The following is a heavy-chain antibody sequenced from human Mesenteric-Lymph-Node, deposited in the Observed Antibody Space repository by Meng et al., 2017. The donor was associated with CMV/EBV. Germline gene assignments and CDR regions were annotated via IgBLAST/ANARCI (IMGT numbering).Heavy chain of an antibody. CDR2: ISTSGGST. J-gene: IGHJ5*02. D-gene: IGHD1-26*01. CDR1: GFTFSSYD. V-gene: IGHV3-23*01. CDR3: ARPSSSGSFVMWFDP. Sequence: GGSLRLSCAASGFTFSSYDMSWVRQAPGKGLEWVSAISTSGGSTYYADSVKGRFTISRDNSKDTLYVQMNSLRAEDTAVYYCARPSSSGSFVMWFDPWGQGTLVTVS.